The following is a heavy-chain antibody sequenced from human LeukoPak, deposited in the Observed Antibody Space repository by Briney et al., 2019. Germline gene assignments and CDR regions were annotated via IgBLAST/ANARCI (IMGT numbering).Heavy chain of an antibody. J-gene: IGHJ4*02. V-gene: IGHV4-30-2*01. CDR3: ARGRITIFGVDFDY. D-gene: IGHD3-3*01. Sequence: SETLSLTCAVSGGSISSGGYSWSWIRQPPGKGLEWIGYIYHSGSTHYNPSLKSRVTISVDRSKNQFSLKLSSVTAADTAVYYCARGRITIFGVDFDYWGQGTLVTVSS. CDR1: GGSISSGGYS. CDR2: IYHSGST.